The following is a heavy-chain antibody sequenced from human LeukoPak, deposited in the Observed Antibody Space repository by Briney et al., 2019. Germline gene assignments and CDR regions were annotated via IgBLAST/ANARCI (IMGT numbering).Heavy chain of an antibody. D-gene: IGHD3-3*01. CDR1: GGSFSGYY. V-gene: IGHV4-34*01. CDR2: INHSGST. J-gene: IGHJ5*02. Sequence: SETLSLTCAVYGGSFSGYYWSWIRQPPGKGLEWIGEINHSGSTNYNPSLKSRVTISVDTSENQFSLKLSSVTAADTAVYYCARVKSPADFWSGYPKGRWFDPWGQGTLGTVSS. CDR3: ARVKSPADFWSGYPKGRWFDP.